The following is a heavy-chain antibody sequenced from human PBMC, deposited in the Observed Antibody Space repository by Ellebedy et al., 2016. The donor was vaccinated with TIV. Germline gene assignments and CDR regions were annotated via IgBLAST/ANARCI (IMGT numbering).Heavy chain of an antibody. CDR3: AKDQRTPATVTTGLADS. V-gene: IGHV3-23*01. CDR2: ISSDGGGT. J-gene: IGHJ4*02. D-gene: IGHD4-17*01. CDR1: GFTFSTYA. Sequence: PGGSLRLSCAASGFTFSTYAMGWVRQAPGKGLEWVSTISSDGGGTYYPNSVNGRFTISRDNSISTLWLQMRGLRAEDTARYFCAKDQRTPATVTTGLADSWGQGTRVTVSS.